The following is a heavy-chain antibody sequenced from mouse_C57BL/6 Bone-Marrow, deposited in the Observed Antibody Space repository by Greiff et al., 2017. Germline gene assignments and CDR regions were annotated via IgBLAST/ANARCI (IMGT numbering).Heavy chain of an antibody. CDR3: ARGPHYFDY. CDR1: GFTFSSYG. J-gene: IGHJ2*01. CDR2: ISSGGSYT. V-gene: IGHV5-6*01. Sequence: EVHLVESGGDLVKPGGSLKLSCAASGFTFSSYGMSWVRQTPDKRLEWVATISSGGSYTSYPDSVKVRFTISRDNAKNTLYLQMSSLKSEDTAMYYCARGPHYFDYWGQGTTLTVSS.